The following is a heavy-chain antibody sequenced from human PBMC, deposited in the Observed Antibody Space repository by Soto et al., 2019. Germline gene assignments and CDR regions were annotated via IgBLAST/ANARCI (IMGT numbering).Heavy chain of an antibody. CDR3: GRVMRSLLSITALDT. CDR2: IDPSGGKT. V-gene: IGHV1-46*01. J-gene: IGHJ5*02. D-gene: IGHD3-10*01. CDR1: GYTFTRDQ. Sequence: QVQLVQSGAEVKKPGASVKVSCKAAGYTFTRDQIHWVRQAPGQGLEWMGMIDPSGGKTNYAQKFQGRVTMTRDTSTSTVYMALSSLRSEDTAIYFCGRVMRSLLSITALDTWGQGTLVTVSS.